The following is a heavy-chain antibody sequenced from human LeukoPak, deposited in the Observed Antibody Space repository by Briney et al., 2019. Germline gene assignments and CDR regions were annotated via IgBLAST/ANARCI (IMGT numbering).Heavy chain of an antibody. V-gene: IGHV4-34*01. J-gene: IGHJ4*02. D-gene: IGHD6-6*01. CDR2: INHSQST. CDR1: GASFSDYY. Sequence: SETLSLTCAVYGASFSDYYWSWIRQPPGKGLEWIGEINHSQSTNYNASLESRVTISVDTSKNQLSLKLSSVTAADTAVYYCASLIIAARLFDYWGQGTLVTVSP. CDR3: ASLIIAARLFDY.